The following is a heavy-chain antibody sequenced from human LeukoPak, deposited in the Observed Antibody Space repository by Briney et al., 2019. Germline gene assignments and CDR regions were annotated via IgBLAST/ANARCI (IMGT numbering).Heavy chain of an antibody. D-gene: IGHD3-22*01. CDR3: ARDQDSSGYNDY. Sequence: ASETLSLTCAVYGGSISGYYWSWIRQPPGKGLEWIGEINHSGSTNYNPSLKSRVTISVDTSKNQFSLKLSSVTAADTAVYYCARDQDSSGYNDYWGQGTLVTVSS. J-gene: IGHJ4*02. V-gene: IGHV4-34*01. CDR1: GGSISGYY. CDR2: INHSGST.